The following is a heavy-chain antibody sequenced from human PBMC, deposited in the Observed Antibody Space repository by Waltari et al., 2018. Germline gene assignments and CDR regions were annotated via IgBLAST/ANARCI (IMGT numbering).Heavy chain of an antibody. CDR3: ARGLNFDSWSGYYGYLDS. D-gene: IGHD3-3*01. V-gene: IGHV3-74*03. Sequence: EVELVESGGDLVQPGGSLILSCAASGFTFSSHWMHWVRQVPGNGLLWVSRINRDGRSTTYADSVKGRFIIYRDNAKDTLFLQMTNLRTDDTAIYYCARGLNFDSWSGYYGYLDSWGRGTRVTVAS. J-gene: IGHJ4*02. CDR1: GFTFSSHW. CDR2: INRDGRST.